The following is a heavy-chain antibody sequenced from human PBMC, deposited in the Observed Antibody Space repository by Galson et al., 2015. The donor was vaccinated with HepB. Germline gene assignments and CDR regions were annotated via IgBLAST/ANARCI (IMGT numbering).Heavy chain of an antibody. CDR2: ISVSGATT. CDR1: GFTFSTND. CDR3: VQGFAAN. V-gene: IGHV3-23*01. J-gene: IGHJ4*02. D-gene: IGHD3-16*01. Sequence: SLRLSCAASGFTFSTNDMSWVRQAPGKGLEWVSTISVSGATTYYADSVKGRFTISRDSSRDTLYLQMNTLRAEDTALHYCVQGFAANWGQGALVTVSS.